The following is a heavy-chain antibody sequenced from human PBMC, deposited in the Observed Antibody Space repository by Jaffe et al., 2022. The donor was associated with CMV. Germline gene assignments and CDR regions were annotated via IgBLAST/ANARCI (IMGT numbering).Heavy chain of an antibody. J-gene: IGHJ6*03. CDR3: ARSGWEYHPEPYYYYMDV. CDR2: IIPILGIA. V-gene: IGHV1-69*09. CDR1: GGTFSSYA. D-gene: IGHD1-26*01. Sequence: QVQLVQSGAEVKKPGSSVKVSCKASGGTFSSYAISWVRQAPGQGLEWMGRIIPILGIANYAQKFQGRVTITADKSTSTAYMELSSLRSEDTAVYYCARSGWEYHPEPYYYYMDVWGKGTTVTVSS.